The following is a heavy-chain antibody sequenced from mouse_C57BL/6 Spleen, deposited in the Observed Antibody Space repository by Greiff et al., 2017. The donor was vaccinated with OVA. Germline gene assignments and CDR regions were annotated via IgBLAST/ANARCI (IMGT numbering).Heavy chain of an antibody. V-gene: IGHV1-81*01. Sequence: QVQLQQSGAELARPGASVKLSCKASGYTFTSYGISWVKQRTGQGLEWIGEIYPRSGNTYYNEKFKGKATLTADKSSSTAYMELRSLTSEDSAVYFCARLYDDDEGDYYAMDYWGQGTSVTVSS. CDR2: IYPRSGNT. J-gene: IGHJ4*01. D-gene: IGHD2-4*01. CDR1: GYTFTSYG. CDR3: ARLYDDDEGDYYAMDY.